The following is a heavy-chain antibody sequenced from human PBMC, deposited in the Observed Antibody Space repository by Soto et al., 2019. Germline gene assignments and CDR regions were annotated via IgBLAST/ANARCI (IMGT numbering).Heavy chain of an antibody. CDR1: GGSISSYY. Sequence: SETLSLTCTVSGGSISSYYWSWIRQPPGKGLEWIGYIYYSGSTNYNPSLKSRVTISVDTSKNQFSLKLSSVTAADTAVYYCARDVSGWLGYFDYWGQGTLVTVSS. V-gene: IGHV4-59*01. CDR3: ARDVSGWLGYFDY. J-gene: IGHJ4*02. CDR2: IYYSGST. D-gene: IGHD6-19*01.